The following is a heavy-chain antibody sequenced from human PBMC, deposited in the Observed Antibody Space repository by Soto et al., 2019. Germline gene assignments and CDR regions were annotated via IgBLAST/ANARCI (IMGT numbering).Heavy chain of an antibody. Sequence: SETLSLTSTVSGGSISSSSYYWGWIRQPPGKGLEWIGSIYYSGSTYYNPSLKSRVTISVDTSKNQFSLKLSSVTAADTAVYYCARLGYCTNGVCYTRNYYYYYMDVWGKGTTVTVSS. CDR2: IYYSGST. CDR3: ARLGYCTNGVCYTRNYYYYYMDV. V-gene: IGHV4-39*01. D-gene: IGHD2-8*01. CDR1: GGSISSSSYY. J-gene: IGHJ6*03.